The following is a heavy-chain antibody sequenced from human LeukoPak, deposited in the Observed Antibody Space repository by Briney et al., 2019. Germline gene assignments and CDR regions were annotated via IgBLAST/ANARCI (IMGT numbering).Heavy chain of an antibody. D-gene: IGHD3-3*01. CDR2: INPNSGGT. CDR3: AREDTIFGVVIGDWFDP. CDR1: GYTFTGYY. Sequence: ASVKVSCKASGYTFTGYYMHWVRQAPGQGLEWMGWINPNSGGTNYAQKFQGRVTMTRDTSISTAYMELSRLRSDDTAVYYCAREDTIFGVVIGDWFDPWGQGTLVTVSS. J-gene: IGHJ5*02. V-gene: IGHV1-2*02.